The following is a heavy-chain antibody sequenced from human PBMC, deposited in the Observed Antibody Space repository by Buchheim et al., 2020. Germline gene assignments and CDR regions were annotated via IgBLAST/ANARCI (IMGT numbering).Heavy chain of an antibody. D-gene: IGHD1-26*01. Sequence: QVQLQESGPGLVKPSGTLSLTCAVSGGPISSSNWWSWVRQPPGKGLEWIGEIYHSGSTNYNPSLKSRVTISVDKSKNQFSPKLSSVTAADTAVYYCARDDSGFYSGSFYYYYGMDVWGQGTT. J-gene: IGHJ6*02. CDR3: ARDDSGFYSGSFYYYYGMDV. CDR1: GGPISSSNW. V-gene: IGHV4-4*02. CDR2: IYHSGST.